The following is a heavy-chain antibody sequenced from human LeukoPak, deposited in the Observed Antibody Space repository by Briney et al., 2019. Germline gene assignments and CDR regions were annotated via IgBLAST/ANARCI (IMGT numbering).Heavy chain of an antibody. CDR1: GFTFSSYA. D-gene: IGHD3-3*01. CDR3: AKESGTYDFWSGYNTYFDY. Sequence: PGGSLRLSCAASGFTFSSYAMGWVRQAPGKGLEWVSAISGSGGSTYYADSVKGRFTISRDNSKNTLYLQMNSLRAEDTAVYYCAKESGTYDFWSGYNTYFDYWGQGTLVTVSS. CDR2: ISGSGGST. V-gene: IGHV3-23*01. J-gene: IGHJ4*02.